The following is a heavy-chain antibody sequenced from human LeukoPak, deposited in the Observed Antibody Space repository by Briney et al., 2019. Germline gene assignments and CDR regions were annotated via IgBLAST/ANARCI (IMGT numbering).Heavy chain of an antibody. CDR2: INHSEST. J-gene: IGHJ5*02. V-gene: IGHV4-34*01. CDR1: GGSFSGYY. D-gene: IGHD1-1*01. CDR3: ARELDPSAPLNWFDP. Sequence: PSETLSLTCAVYGGSFSGYYWSWIRKPPGKGLEWLGEINHSESTNYNPSLKSRVTISVDTSKNQFSLKLSSVTAADTAVYYCARELDPSAPLNWFDPWGQGTLVTVSS.